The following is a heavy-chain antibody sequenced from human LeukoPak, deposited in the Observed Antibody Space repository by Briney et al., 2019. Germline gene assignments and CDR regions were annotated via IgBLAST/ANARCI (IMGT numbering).Heavy chain of an antibody. CDR2: ISGSGAST. CDR3: AKRRGYISDDTDV. J-gene: IGHJ6*02. V-gene: IGHV3-23*01. CDR1: GFTFSSYT. Sequence: PGGSLRLSCAASGFTFSSYTMNWVRQAPGKGLEWVSSISGSGASTYYADSVKGRFPISRDNSKTTLYLQMNSLRAEDTAVYYCAKRRGYISDDTDVWGQGTTVTVSS. D-gene: IGHD5-18*01.